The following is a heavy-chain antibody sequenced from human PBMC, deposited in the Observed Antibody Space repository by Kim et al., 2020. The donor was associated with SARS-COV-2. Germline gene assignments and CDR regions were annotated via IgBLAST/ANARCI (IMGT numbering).Heavy chain of an antibody. CDR1: GGSISSYY. J-gene: IGHJ6*02. CDR2: IYYSGST. D-gene: IGHD6-6*01. CDR3: ARRSIAARYYYYGMDV. Sequence: SETLSLTCTVSGGSISSYYWSWIRQPPGKGLEWIGYIYYSGSTNYNPSLKSRVTISVDTSKNQFSLKLSSVTAADTAVYYCARRSIAARYYYYGMDVWGQGTTVTVSS. V-gene: IGHV4-59*08.